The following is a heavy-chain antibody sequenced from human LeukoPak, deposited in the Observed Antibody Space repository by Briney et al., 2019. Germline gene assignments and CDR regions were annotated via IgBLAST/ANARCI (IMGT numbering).Heavy chain of an antibody. Sequence: SETLSLTCAVYGGSFSGYYWSWIRQPPGKGLEWIGHIYPSGSTSYNPSLKSRVTISVDTSKNQFSLKLSSVTAADTAVYYCARDGQWGDPFDYWGQGTLVTVSS. CDR3: ARDGQWGDPFDY. D-gene: IGHD1-26*01. V-gene: IGHV4-34*01. J-gene: IGHJ4*02. CDR1: GGSFSGYY. CDR2: IYPSGST.